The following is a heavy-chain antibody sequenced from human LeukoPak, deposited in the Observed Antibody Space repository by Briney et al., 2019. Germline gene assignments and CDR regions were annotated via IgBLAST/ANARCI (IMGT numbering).Heavy chain of an antibody. Sequence: SETLSLTCTVSGGSISSGGYYWSWIRQHPGKGLEWIGYIYYSGSTYYNPSLKSRVTISVDTSKNQFTLKLSSVTAADTAVYYCARAYGDYTDYWGQGTLVTVSS. CDR1: GGSISSGGYY. D-gene: IGHD4-17*01. V-gene: IGHV4-31*03. J-gene: IGHJ4*02. CDR3: ARAYGDYTDY. CDR2: IYYSGST.